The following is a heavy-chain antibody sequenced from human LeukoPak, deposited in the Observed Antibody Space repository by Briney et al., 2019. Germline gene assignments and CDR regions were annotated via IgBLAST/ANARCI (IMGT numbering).Heavy chain of an antibody. Sequence: GESLKISCQGSGHNFNTYWIGWVRQKPGKGLEWMGIIYPGDSGTRYSPSFQGQVTISADKSISTAYLQWSSLKASDTAMYYCARPYYDFWSGYYRSVWFDPWGQGTLVTVSS. V-gene: IGHV5-51*01. CDR1: GHNFNTYW. CDR3: ARPYYDFWSGYYRSVWFDP. CDR2: IYPGDSGT. D-gene: IGHD3-3*01. J-gene: IGHJ5*02.